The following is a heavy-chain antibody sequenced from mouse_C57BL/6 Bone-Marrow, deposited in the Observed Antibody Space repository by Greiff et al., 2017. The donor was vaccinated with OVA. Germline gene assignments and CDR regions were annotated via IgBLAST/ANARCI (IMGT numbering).Heavy chain of an antibody. CDR1: GYTFTSYW. Sequence: QVQLQQPGAELVRPGSSVKLSCKASGYTFTSYWMHWVKQRPIQGLEWIGNIDPSDSATHYNQQFKDKATLTVDKSSSTAYMQLSSLTSEDSAVYYCASLDSSGYTWYAYWGQGTLVTVSA. J-gene: IGHJ3*01. CDR2: IDPSDSAT. D-gene: IGHD3-2*02. V-gene: IGHV1-52*01. CDR3: ASLDSSGYTWYAY.